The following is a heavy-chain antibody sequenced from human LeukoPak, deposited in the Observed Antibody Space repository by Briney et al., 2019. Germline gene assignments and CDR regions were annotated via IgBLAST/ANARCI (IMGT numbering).Heavy chain of an antibody. V-gene: IGHV3-23*01. CDR1: GITISSYA. D-gene: IGHD3-10*01. Sequence: GAALRLSCAASGITISSYAISGVRQAPGEGLEWVSGISGSSGRTYYADSVKSRYTISREKSKNTRYLQMISLRAEDKAVYYCAKSPMVPGPLDYWGQGTLVTVSS. CDR2: ISGSSGRT. J-gene: IGHJ4*02. CDR3: AKSPMVPGPLDY.